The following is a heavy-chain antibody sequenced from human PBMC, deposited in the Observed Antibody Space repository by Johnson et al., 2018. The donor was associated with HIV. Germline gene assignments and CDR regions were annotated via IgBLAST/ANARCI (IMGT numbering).Heavy chain of an antibody. CDR3: AREVGIQLWSSDAFDI. Sequence: VYLVESGGGVVRPGGSLRLSCAASGFTFDDYGMSWVRQAPGKGLEWVSGINWNGGRTGYADSVKGRFTISRDNAKNSLYLQMNSLRAEDTALYYCAREVGIQLWSSDAFDIWGQGTMVTVSS. CDR2: INWNGGRT. J-gene: IGHJ3*02. CDR1: GFTFDDYG. D-gene: IGHD5-18*01. V-gene: IGHV3-20*04.